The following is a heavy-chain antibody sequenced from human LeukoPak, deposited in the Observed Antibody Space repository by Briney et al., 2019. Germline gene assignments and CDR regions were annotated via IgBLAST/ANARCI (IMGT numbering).Heavy chain of an antibody. CDR3: ARAFRYNYDSSGLHYYYGMDV. D-gene: IGHD3-22*01. CDR2: IIPIFGTP. J-gene: IGHJ6*02. V-gene: IGHV1-69*13. CDR1: GGTFSSYG. Sequence: SVKVSCKASGGTFSSYGISWVRQAPGQGLEWMGGIIPIFGTPNYAQKSQGRVTITADDSTSTAYMELSSLRSEDTAVYYCARAFRYNYDSSGLHYYYGMDVWGQGTTVTVSS.